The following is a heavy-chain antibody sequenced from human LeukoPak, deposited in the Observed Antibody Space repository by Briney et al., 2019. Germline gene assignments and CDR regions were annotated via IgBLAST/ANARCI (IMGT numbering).Heavy chain of an antibody. CDR2: IYSGGST. D-gene: IGHD6-6*01. CDR1: GFTVSNNY. Sequence: GGSLRLSCAASGFTVSNNYMSWVRQAPGKGLEWVSVIYSGGSTYYADSVKGRFTISRDNSKSTLYLQMNSLRAEDTAVYYCARGGIAARPFDYWGQGTLVTVSS. V-gene: IGHV3-66*02. CDR3: ARGGIAARPFDY. J-gene: IGHJ4*02.